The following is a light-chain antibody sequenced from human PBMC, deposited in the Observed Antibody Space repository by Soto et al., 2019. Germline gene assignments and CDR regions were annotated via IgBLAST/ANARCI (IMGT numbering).Light chain of an antibody. CDR3: QQYANLPLT. V-gene: IGKV1-33*01. J-gene: IGKJ4*01. Sequence: DMQLTQSPSSLSASVRDRVTITCRASQDISNYLHWYQQKPGKAPKLLIYDASNLEGGVPSRFSGGGSVTYFTFTINSLQPEDVATYYCQQYANLPLTFGGGTRVELK. CDR1: QDISNY. CDR2: DAS.